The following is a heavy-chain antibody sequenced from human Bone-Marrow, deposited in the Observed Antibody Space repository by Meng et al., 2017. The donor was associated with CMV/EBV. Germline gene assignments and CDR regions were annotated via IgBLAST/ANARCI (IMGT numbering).Heavy chain of an antibody. CDR2: ISAYNGNT. V-gene: IGHV1-18*01. CDR3: VAGSTFDY. D-gene: IGHD2-21*01. CDR1: GSTLTHYA. Sequence: SGKVSCKAAGSTLTHYASRWVRQAPRKGLEWMGWISAYNGNTNYAQKPQGRVTMTTDTSTSTAYMELRSLRSDDTAVYYCVAGSTFDYWGQGTLVTVSS. J-gene: IGHJ4*02.